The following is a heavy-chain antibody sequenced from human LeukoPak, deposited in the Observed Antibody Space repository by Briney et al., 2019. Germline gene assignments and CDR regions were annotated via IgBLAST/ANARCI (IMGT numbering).Heavy chain of an antibody. V-gene: IGHV3-21*01. CDR3: ARDPEAYDYVWGSYRYYDY. D-gene: IGHD3-16*02. Sequence: KPGGSLRLSCAASGFTFSSYSMNWVRQAPGGGLEWVSSINSSSSYIYYADSVKGRFTISSDNAKTSLYLQMNSLSAEDTAVYYCARDPEAYDYVWGSYRYYDYWGQGTLVTVSS. CDR1: GFTFSSYS. CDR2: INSSSSYI. J-gene: IGHJ4*02.